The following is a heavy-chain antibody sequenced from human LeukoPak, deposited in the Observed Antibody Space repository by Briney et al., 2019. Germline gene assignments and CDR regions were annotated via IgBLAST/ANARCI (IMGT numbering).Heavy chain of an antibody. CDR2: INSDGSST. V-gene: IGHV3-74*01. Sequence: GGSLRLSCAASGFTFSSYWMHWVRQAPGKGLVWVSRINSDGSSTSYADSVKGRFTISRDNAKNSLYLQMNSLRAEDTAVYYCARVDVLMVYAYPRYMDVWGKGTTVTVSS. CDR3: ARVDVLMVYAYPRYMDV. CDR1: GFTFSSYW. D-gene: IGHD2-8*01. J-gene: IGHJ6*03.